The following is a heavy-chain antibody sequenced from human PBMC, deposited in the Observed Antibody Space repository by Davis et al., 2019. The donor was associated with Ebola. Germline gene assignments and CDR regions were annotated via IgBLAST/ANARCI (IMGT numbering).Heavy chain of an antibody. D-gene: IGHD3-22*01. J-gene: IGHJ4*02. CDR3: ARADSNLHFDY. CDR2: ISYDGSNK. Sequence: PGGSLRLSCAASGFTFSSYAVHWVRQAPGKGLEWVAVISYDGSNKYYADSVKGRFTISRDNSKNTLYLQMNSLRAEDTAVYYCARADSNLHFDYWGQGTLVTVSS. CDR1: GFTFSSYA. V-gene: IGHV3-30-3*01.